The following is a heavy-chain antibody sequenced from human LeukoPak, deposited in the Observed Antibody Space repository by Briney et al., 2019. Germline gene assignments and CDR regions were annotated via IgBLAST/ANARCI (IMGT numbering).Heavy chain of an antibody. J-gene: IGHJ2*01. Sequence: GGSLILSCAASGFTLDDYAMHWVRQAPGKGLEWVSGISWDSGNIGYADSVKGRFTISRDDAKNYLYLEMNSLRAEDTALYYCAKDIYGGNSGYWYFDLWGRGTLVTVSS. CDR3: AKDIYGGNSGYWYFDL. CDR1: GFTLDDYA. V-gene: IGHV3-9*01. D-gene: IGHD4-23*01. CDR2: ISWDSGNI.